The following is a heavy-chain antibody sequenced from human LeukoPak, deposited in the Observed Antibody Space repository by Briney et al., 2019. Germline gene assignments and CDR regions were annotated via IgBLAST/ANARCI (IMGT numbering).Heavy chain of an antibody. CDR1: GYTFTSYD. CDR2: MNPNSGNT. J-gene: IGHJ4*02. CDR3: ARGAAAGIAARRDFDY. V-gene: IGHV1-8*01. D-gene: IGHD6-6*01. Sequence: ASVKVSCKASGYTFTSYDINWVRQATGQGLEWMGWMNPNSGNTGYAQKFQGRVTMTRNTSISTAYMELSSLRSEDTAVYYCARGAAAGIAARRDFDYWGQGTLVTVSS.